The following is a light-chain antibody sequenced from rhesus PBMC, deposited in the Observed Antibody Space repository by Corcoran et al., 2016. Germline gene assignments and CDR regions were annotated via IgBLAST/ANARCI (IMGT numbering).Light chain of an antibody. CDR3: QQYNSLPYS. Sequence: DIQMTQSPSSVSASVGDRVTITGRASQGISSYLAWYQQKPGKAPKLLIYYATALQSGVPSRFSGSGSRTEFTLTISSLQPEDFATYYCQQYNSLPYSIGQGTKAEIK. V-gene: IGKV1-25*01. CDR1: QGISSY. J-gene: IGKJ2*01. CDR2: YAT.